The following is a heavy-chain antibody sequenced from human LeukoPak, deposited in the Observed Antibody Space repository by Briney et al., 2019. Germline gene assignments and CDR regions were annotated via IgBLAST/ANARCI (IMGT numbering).Heavy chain of an antibody. CDR1: GGTFSSYA. CDR2: IIPIFGTA. Sequence: SVKVSCKASGGTFSSYAISWVRQAPGQGLEWMGGIIPIFGTANYAQKFQGRVTITTDESTSTAYMELSSLRSEDTAVYYCARGLIPLYYFDYWGQGTLVTVSS. V-gene: IGHV1-69*05. J-gene: IGHJ4*02. CDR3: ARGLIPLYYFDY. D-gene: IGHD2-8*01.